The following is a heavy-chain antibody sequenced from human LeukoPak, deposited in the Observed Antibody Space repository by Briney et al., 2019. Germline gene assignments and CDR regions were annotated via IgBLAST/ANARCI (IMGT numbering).Heavy chain of an antibody. J-gene: IGHJ3*02. V-gene: IGHV4-30-2*01. CDR3: ARERGGDIVVVPAAPQTSYAFDI. Sequence: PSETLSLTCTVSGGSISSGGYYWSWIRQPPGKGLEWIGYIYHSGSTYYNPSLKSRVTISVDRSKNQFSLKLSSVTAADTAVYYCARERGGDIVVVPAAPQTSYAFDIWGQGTMVTVSS. CDR2: IYHSGST. CDR1: GGSISSGGYY. D-gene: IGHD2-2*01.